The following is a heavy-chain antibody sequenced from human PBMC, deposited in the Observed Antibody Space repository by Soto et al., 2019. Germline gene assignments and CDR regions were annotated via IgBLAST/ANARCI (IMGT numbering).Heavy chain of an antibody. CDR2: IYWNDVK. J-gene: IGHJ4*02. V-gene: IGHV2-5*01. Sequence: SGPTLVNPTQTLTLTCTFPGFSLRTSGVGVGWIRQPPGKALEWLAAIYWNDVKHYSPSLKSRLTITKDTSKNQVVLTLTNMDPVDTATYYCAHREGTRTGDLILIAAAAYDYWGQGTLVTVSS. CDR1: GFSLRTSGVG. D-gene: IGHD6-13*01. CDR3: AHREGTRTGDLILIAAAAYDY.